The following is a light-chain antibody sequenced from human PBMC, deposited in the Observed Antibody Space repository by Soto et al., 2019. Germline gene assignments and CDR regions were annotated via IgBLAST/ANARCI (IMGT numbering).Light chain of an antibody. V-gene: IGKV3-15*01. CDR1: ESVSSY. CDR3: QQYNNWPLT. Sequence: EVVMKKSPAALALSPGERATLSGRASESVSSYLIWYQQKPGQAPRLLIYGASSRATGIPARFSGSGSGTEFTLTISSLQSEDFAVYYCQQYNNWPLTFGGGTKVDI. CDR2: GAS. J-gene: IGKJ4*01.